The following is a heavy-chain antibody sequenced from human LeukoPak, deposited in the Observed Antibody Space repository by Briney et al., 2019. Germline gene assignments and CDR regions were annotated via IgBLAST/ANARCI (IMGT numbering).Heavy chain of an antibody. CDR3: ATGVVPAEREVGFDP. D-gene: IGHD2-2*01. J-gene: IGHJ5*02. V-gene: IGHV1-69*13. CDR1: GYTFTSYG. Sequence: ASVKVSCKASGYTFTSYGISWVRQAPGQGLEWMGGIIPIFGTANYAQKFQGRVTITADESTSTAYMELSSLRSEDTAVYYCATGVVPAEREVGFDPWGQGTLVTVSS. CDR2: IIPIFGTA.